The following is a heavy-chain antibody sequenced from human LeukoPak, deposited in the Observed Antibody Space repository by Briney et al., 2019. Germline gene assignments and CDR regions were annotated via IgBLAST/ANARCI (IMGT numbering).Heavy chain of an antibody. CDR1: GGSLSSGGYY. J-gene: IGHJ6*02. D-gene: IGHD4-17*01. CDR3: ARENGDYVQGPYGMDV. V-gene: IGHV4-31*03. CDR2: IYYSGRT. Sequence: KPSETLSLTCTVSGGSLSSGGYYCSWIRQHPGRGLGWIGYIYYSGRTYHHPSLKSRVTISVHTSKNQFSLKLSSVTAADTAVYYCARENGDYVQGPYGMDVWGQGTTVTVSS.